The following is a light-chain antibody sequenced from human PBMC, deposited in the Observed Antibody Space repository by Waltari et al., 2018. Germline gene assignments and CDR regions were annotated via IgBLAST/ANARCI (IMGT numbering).Light chain of an antibody. J-gene: IGLJ7*01. CDR2: ENT. CDR1: SSNIGTNY. Sequence: QSVLTQPPSVSAAPGQRVPLPCSEGSSNIGTNYLSCYRQFPGTAPKLLIYENTERPSGSPGRFSGSKSGTSATLDITGLQAGDEADYYCGTWDSSLSGAVLGGGTHLTVL. CDR3: GTWDSSLSGAV. V-gene: IGLV1-51*02.